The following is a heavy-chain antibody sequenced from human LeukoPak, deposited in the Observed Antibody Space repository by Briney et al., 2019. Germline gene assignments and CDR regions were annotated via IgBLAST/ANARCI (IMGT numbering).Heavy chain of an antibody. CDR1: GFTFSSYA. V-gene: IGHV3-30*04. CDR2: ISYDGSNK. J-gene: IGHJ4*02. CDR3: ARDIVVVPVY. Sequence: PGGSLRLSCAASGFTFSSYAMHWVRQAPGKGLEWVAVISYDGSNKYYADSVKGRFTISRDNSKNTLYLQMNSLRAEDTAVYYCARDIVVVPVYWGQGTLVTVSS. D-gene: IGHD2-21*01.